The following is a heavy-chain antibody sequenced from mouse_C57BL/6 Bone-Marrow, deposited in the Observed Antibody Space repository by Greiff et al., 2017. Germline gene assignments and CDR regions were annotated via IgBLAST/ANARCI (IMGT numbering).Heavy chain of an antibody. J-gene: IGHJ2*01. D-gene: IGHD2-4*01. V-gene: IGHV1-69*01. Sequence: QVQLKQPGAEFVMPGASVKLSCKASGFTFTSYWMYWVEQRPGQGLEWIGEIDPSDSYTNYNQKFKGNSTFTIDKSSNTAYMQLSSLTSEDSAVYYCAREEEYDYDDGVDYWGQGTTLTVSS. CDR2: IDPSDSYT. CDR1: GFTFTSYW. CDR3: AREEEYDYDDGVDY.